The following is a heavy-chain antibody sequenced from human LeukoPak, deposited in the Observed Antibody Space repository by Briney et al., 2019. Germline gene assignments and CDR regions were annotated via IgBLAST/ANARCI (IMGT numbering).Heavy chain of an antibody. CDR2: ISAYNGNT. D-gene: IGHD2-2*01. CDR3: ARDRYCSITKCYNWFDP. Sequence: ASVKVSCKASGYTFTSYGISWVQQAPGQGLEWMGWISAYNGNTNYAQKLQGRVTMTTHTSTSTAYMELRSLRSDDTAVYYCARDRYCSITKCYNWFDPWGQGTLVTVSS. V-gene: IGHV1-18*01. J-gene: IGHJ5*02. CDR1: GYTFTSYG.